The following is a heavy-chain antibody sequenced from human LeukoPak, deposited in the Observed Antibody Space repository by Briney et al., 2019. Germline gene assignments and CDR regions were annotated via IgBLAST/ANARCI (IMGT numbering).Heavy chain of an antibody. D-gene: IGHD6-19*01. CDR1: GFTFSRHG. V-gene: IGHV3-33*01. J-gene: IGHJ4*02. CDR3: ARDLEGSGPDY. CDR2: IWYDGSNK. Sequence: GGSLRLPCAASGFTFSRHGMHWVRQAPGKGLEWVAVIWYDGSNKYYADSVKGRFTISRDNSKNTLYLQMNSLRAEDTAVYYCARDLEGSGPDYWGQGTLVTVSS.